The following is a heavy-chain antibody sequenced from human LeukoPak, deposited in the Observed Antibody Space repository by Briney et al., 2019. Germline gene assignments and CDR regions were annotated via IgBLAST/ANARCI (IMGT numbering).Heavy chain of an antibody. Sequence: SETLPLTCAVYGGSFSGYYWSWIRQPPGKGLEWIGEINHSGSTNYNPSLKSRVTISVDTSKNQFSLKLSSVTAADTAVYYCARGSMITDAFDIWGQGTMVTVSS. CDR2: INHSGST. V-gene: IGHV4-34*01. J-gene: IGHJ3*02. D-gene: IGHD3-16*01. CDR1: GGSFSGYY. CDR3: ARGSMITDAFDI.